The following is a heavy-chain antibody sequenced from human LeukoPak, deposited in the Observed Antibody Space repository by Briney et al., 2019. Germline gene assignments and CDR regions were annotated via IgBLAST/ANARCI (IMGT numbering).Heavy chain of an antibody. CDR2: IYSSGST. CDR1: GFTVSSHY. V-gene: IGHV3-53*01. Sequence: GGSLRLSCAASGFTVSSHYMSWVRQAPGKGLEWVSLIYSSGSTFYADSVRGRFTISRDNSKNTLYLQMNSLRPEDTAVYFCARDSSSFPSYFDYWGQGTLVTVSS. D-gene: IGHD3-3*02. CDR3: ARDSSSFPSYFDY. J-gene: IGHJ4*02.